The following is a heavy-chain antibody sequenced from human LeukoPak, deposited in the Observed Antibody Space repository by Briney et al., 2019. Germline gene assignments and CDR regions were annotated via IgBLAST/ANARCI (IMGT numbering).Heavy chain of an antibody. CDR1: GYTFSGHY. Sequence: ASVKVSCKASGYTFSGHYMHWVRQAPGQGPEWMGWINPNSGDTNYAQKFQGRVTMTRDASIGTAYMEVNGLRYDDTAVYYCARDVYTSGWRYFDLWGHGTLVTVSS. CDR2: INPNSGDT. D-gene: IGHD6-19*01. CDR3: ARDVYTSGWRYFDL. J-gene: IGHJ2*01. V-gene: IGHV1-2*02.